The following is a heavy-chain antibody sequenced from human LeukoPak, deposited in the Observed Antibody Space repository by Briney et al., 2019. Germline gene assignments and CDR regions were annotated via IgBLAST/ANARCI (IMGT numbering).Heavy chain of an antibody. CDR1: GFTFSSYA. CDR3: AKGSRGHCSGGSCYHTYNWFDP. CDR2: ISGSVGST. D-gene: IGHD2-15*01. J-gene: IGHJ5*02. V-gene: IGHV3-23*01. Sequence: GGSLRLSCAASGFTFSSYAMSWVRQAPGKGLEWVSAISGSVGSTYYADSVKGRFTISRDNSKNTLYLQMNSLRAEDTAVYYCAKGSRGHCSGGSCYHTYNWFDPWGQGTLVTVSS.